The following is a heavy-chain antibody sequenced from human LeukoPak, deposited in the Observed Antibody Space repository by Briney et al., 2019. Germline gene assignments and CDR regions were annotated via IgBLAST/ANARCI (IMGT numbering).Heavy chain of an antibody. CDR1: GFTFRSYG. Sequence: GGSLRLSCAVSGFTFRSYGMHWVRQAPGKGLVWVSRISSDGSSTIYADSVKGRFTMSRENAYNTLYLQMNSLRGEDTAVYYCARQSELPWAYYMDVWGKGTTVTVSS. D-gene: IGHD1-26*01. CDR3: ARQSELPWAYYMDV. CDR2: ISSDGSST. V-gene: IGHV3-74*01. J-gene: IGHJ6*03.